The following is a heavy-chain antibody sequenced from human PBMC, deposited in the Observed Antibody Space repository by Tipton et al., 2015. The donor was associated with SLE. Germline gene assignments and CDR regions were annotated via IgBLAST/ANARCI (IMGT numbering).Heavy chain of an antibody. D-gene: IGHD1-7*01. CDR1: GGSISSGGYY. Sequence: TLSLTCTVSGGSISSGGYYWTWIRQLQGKGLEWIGYIYYSGNTYYNPSLGSRLTISVDTSKDQFSLRLTSVTAADTAVYYCPRATDWNLSPDVWGKGTTVTVSS. CDR2: IYYSGNT. V-gene: IGHV4-31*03. CDR3: PRATDWNLSPDV. J-gene: IGHJ6*04.